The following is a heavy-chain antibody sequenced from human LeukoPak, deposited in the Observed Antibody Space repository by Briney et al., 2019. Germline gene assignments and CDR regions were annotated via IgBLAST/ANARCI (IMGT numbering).Heavy chain of an antibody. CDR1: GYTFTSYG. D-gene: IGHD3-9*01. Sequence: LVTVSCKASGYTFTSYGISWVRQAPGQGLEWMGWISAYNGNTNYAQKLQGRVTMTTDTSTSTAYMELRSLRSDDTAVYYCARATYYDILTGYYPIDYWGQGTLVTVSS. J-gene: IGHJ4*02. CDR3: ARATYYDILTGYYPIDY. V-gene: IGHV1-18*01. CDR2: ISAYNGNT.